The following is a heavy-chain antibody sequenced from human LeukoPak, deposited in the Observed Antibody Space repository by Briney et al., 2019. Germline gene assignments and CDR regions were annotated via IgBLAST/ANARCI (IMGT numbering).Heavy chain of an antibody. Sequence: SETLSLTCTVSGGSISSSRYYWVWVRQPPGKGLEWIGSIFYSGSTYYNPSLKSRVTMSVDTSKNQFSLKLNSVTAADTAVYYCVRLMWEVRVDYWGQGTLVTVSS. D-gene: IGHD1-26*01. CDR3: VRLMWEVRVDY. V-gene: IGHV4-39*01. J-gene: IGHJ4*02. CDR1: GGSISSSRYY. CDR2: IFYSGST.